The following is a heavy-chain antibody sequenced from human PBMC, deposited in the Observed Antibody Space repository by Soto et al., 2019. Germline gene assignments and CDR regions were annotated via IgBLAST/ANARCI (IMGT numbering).Heavy chain of an antibody. D-gene: IGHD6-19*01. Sequence: QVQLVESGGGVVQPGRSLRLSCAASGFTFSSYGMHWVRQAPGKGLEWVAVISYDGSNKYYADSVKGRFTISRDNSKNTLYLQMNSLRAEDTAVYYCARGYSSGWYEVLDYWGQGTLVTVSS. CDR2: ISYDGSNK. CDR3: ARGYSSGWYEVLDY. V-gene: IGHV3-30*03. CDR1: GFTFSSYG. J-gene: IGHJ4*02.